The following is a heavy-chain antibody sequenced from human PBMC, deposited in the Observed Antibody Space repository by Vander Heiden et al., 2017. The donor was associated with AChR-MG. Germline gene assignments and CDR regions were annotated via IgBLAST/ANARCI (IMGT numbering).Heavy chain of an antibody. D-gene: IGHD5-12*01. Sequence: EVQLLESGGGLVQPGGSLRLSCAAAGFTFNNYVLSWVRQAPGKGLERVSVISGSGDSTFYADSVKGRFTISRDNSKNTLYLQMNSLRAEDTAVYFCAKGYSGYLEIKYYYYMDVWGKGTTVTVSS. CDR2: ISGSGDST. CDR3: AKGYSGYLEIKYYYYMDV. J-gene: IGHJ6*03. CDR1: GFTFNNYV. V-gene: IGHV3-23*01.